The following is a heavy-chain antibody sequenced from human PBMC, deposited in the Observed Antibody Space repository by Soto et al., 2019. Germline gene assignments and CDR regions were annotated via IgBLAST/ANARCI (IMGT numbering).Heavy chain of an antibody. Sequence: ETLSLSCAASGFNVGAFAVNWVRQAPGKGLEWVSGISVSDAFIYYADSVRGRFSISRDASENILYLQMNSLRVDDTALYYCTRETVAGITGLDYWGPGTLVTVSS. V-gene: IGHV3-23*01. CDR3: TRETVAGITGLDY. D-gene: IGHD1-20*01. CDR2: ISVSDAFI. CDR1: GFNVGAFA. J-gene: IGHJ4*02.